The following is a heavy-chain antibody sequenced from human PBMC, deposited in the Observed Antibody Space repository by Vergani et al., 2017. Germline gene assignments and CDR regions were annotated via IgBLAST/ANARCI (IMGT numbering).Heavy chain of an antibody. D-gene: IGHD5-24*01. CDR2: IIPIFGTA. CDR1: GGTFSSYA. J-gene: IGHJ2*01. Sequence: QGQLVQSGAEVKKPGSPVKVSCKASGGTFSSYAISWVRQAPGQGLEWMGGIIPIFGTANYAQKFQGRVTITADESTSTAYMELSSLRSEDTAVYYCARVRGVEMATTQSGWYFDLWGRGTLVTVSS. CDR3: ARVRGVEMATTQSGWYFDL. V-gene: IGHV1-69*01.